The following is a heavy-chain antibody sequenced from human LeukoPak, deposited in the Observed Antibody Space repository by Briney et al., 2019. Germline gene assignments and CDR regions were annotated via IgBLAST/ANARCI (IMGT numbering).Heavy chain of an antibody. CDR3: ARFSYSTRDAFDI. V-gene: IGHV3-7*01. CDR1: GFTFSSYW. J-gene: IGHJ3*02. Sequence: PGGSLRLSCAASGFTFSSYWMSWVRQAPGKGLEWVANIKQDGSEKYYVDSVKGRFTISRDNAKNSLYLQMNSLRAEDTAVYYCARFSYSTRDAFDIWGQGTMVTVSS. CDR2: IKQDGSEK. D-gene: IGHD5-18*01.